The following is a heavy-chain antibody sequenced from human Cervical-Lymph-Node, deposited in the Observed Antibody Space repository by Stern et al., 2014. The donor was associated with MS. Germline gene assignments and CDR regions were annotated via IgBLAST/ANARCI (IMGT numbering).Heavy chain of an antibody. V-gene: IGHV3-30-3*01. J-gene: IGHJ6*02. Sequence: VQLVESGGGVVQPGRSLRVSWAASGFTFSSYPMYWVRQAPGKGLELVGVIAYHGSKTYYGDSVKGRFTLSRDNSKNTVSLQMNSLTTEDTAVYYCARGSRGMDVWGQGTTVTVSS. CDR1: GFTFSSYP. CDR2: IAYHGSKT. CDR3: ARGSRGMDV.